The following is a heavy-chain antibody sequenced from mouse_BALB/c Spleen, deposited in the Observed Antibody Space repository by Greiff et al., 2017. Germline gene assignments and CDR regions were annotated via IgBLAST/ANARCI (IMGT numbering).Heavy chain of an antibody. Sequence: EVQLQQSGPELVKPGASVKMSCKASGYTFTSYVMHWVKQKPGQGLEWIGYINPYNDGTKYNEKFKGKATLTSDKSSSTAYMELSSLTSEDSAVYYCARLDYGNYERVWYFDVWGAGTTVTVSS. CDR3: ARLDYGNYERVWYFDV. CDR1: GYTFTSYV. CDR2: INPYNDGT. J-gene: IGHJ1*01. D-gene: IGHD2-1*01. V-gene: IGHV1-14*01.